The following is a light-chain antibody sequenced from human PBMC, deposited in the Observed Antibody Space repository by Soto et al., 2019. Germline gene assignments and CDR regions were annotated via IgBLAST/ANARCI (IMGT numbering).Light chain of an antibody. CDR1: QSVGSY. CDR3: QQRSNWLLT. CDR2: DAS. Sequence: EIVLTQSPATLSLSPGERATLSCRASQSVGSYLGWYQQKPGQAPRLLIYDASSRATGIPARFSGSGSGTDSTPTISSLEPEDCAVYYCQQRSNWLLTFGPGTKVDIK. V-gene: IGKV3-11*01. J-gene: IGKJ3*01.